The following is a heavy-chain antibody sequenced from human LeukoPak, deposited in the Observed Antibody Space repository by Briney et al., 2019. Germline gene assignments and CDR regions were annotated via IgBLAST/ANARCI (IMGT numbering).Heavy chain of an antibody. V-gene: IGHV4-59*12. Sequence: SETLSLTCTVSGGSISSYYWSWIRQPPGKGLEWIGYIYYSGSTNYNPSLKSRVTISVDTSKNQFSLKLSSVTAADTAVYYCARAPLTYYGGKEQITFDIWGQGTMVTVSS. D-gene: IGHD4-23*01. CDR3: ARAPLTYYGGKEQITFDI. CDR1: GGSISSYY. J-gene: IGHJ3*02. CDR2: IYYSGST.